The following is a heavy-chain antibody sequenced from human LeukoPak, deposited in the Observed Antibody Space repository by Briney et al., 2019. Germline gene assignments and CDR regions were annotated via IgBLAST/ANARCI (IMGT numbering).Heavy chain of an antibody. J-gene: IGHJ6*02. Sequence: ASVRVSCKVSGYTLTELSMHWVRQAPGKGLEWMGGFDPEDGETIYAQKFQGRVTMTEDTSTDTAYMELSSLRSEDTAVYYCATDRDGRAHCTGNYYYYYGMDVWGQGTTVTVSS. CDR1: GYTLTELS. V-gene: IGHV1-24*01. CDR3: ATDRDGRAHCTGNYYYYYGMDV. D-gene: IGHD2-8*02. CDR2: FDPEDGET.